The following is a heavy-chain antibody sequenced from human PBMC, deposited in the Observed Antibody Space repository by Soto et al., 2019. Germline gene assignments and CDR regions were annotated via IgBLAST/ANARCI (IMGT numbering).Heavy chain of an antibody. CDR3: AKRGHSSGWPFDY. CDR2: ISGSGGST. Sequence: EVPLLESGGGLVQPGGSLRLSCAASGFTFSSYAMSWVRQAPGKGLEWVSAISGSGGSTYYADSVKGRFTISRDNXKNTLYLQMNSLRAEDTAVYYCAKRGHSSGWPFDYWGQGTLVTVSS. V-gene: IGHV3-23*01. CDR1: GFTFSSYA. J-gene: IGHJ4*02. D-gene: IGHD6-19*01.